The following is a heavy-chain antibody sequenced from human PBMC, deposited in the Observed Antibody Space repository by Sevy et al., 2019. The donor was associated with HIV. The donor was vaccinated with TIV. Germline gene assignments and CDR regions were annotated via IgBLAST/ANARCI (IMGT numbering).Heavy chain of an antibody. Sequence: GESLKISCAASGLTLTTTGMSWVRQAPGKGLEGVAGVTSDGTTYYADSVRDRFTVSRDNSKNTLYLQLKSLRADDTAVFYCAGGETTMITDLDYWGQGTLVTVSS. D-gene: IGHD3-16*01. CDR3: AGGETTMITDLDY. J-gene: IGHJ4*02. CDR2: VTSDGTT. CDR1: GLTLTTTG. V-gene: IGHV3-23*01.